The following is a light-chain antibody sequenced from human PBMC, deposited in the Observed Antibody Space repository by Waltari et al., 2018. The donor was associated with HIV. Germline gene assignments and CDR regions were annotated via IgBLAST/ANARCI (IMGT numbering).Light chain of an antibody. CDR3: QQYFAYPRT. Sequence: IQMTQSPASLSDSVVDRVTIPCRAGQHIGNDLAWYQQKTGKAPEVLMYVESNVEVDVPSRFDGRGHGTDVTFSISCLQPEDFATYFCQQYFAYPRTFGQGTRVEIK. CDR2: VES. CDR1: QHIGND. J-gene: IGKJ3*01. V-gene: IGKV1-6*01.